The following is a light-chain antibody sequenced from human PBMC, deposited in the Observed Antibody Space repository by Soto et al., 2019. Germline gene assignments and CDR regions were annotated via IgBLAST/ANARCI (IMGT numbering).Light chain of an antibody. CDR2: AAS. Sequence: DIQMTQSPSSLSASVGDRVTITFLASQSISSYLNWYQQKPGKAPKLLIYAASTLQSGVPSRFSGSGSGTDFTLTISSLQPEDFATYYCQQSYSSLLTFGGGTKVDIK. CDR3: QQSYSSLLT. J-gene: IGKJ4*01. V-gene: IGKV1-39*01. CDR1: QSISSY.